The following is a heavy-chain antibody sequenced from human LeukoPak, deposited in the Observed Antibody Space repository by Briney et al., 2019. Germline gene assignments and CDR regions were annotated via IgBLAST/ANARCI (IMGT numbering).Heavy chain of an antibody. CDR2: IIPISGTA. D-gene: IGHD2-2*02. V-gene: IGHV1-69*06. J-gene: IGHJ5*02. CDR1: GGTFSSYA. CDR3: ARDRPGRYCSTTSCFTASPFAP. Sequence: SVKVSCKASGGTFSSYAISWVRQAPGQGLEWMGGIIPISGTANYAQKIQGRVTITADKITSTAYMELSSLRSEDTAVYYCARDRPGRYCSTTSCFTASPFAPWGQGTLVTVSS.